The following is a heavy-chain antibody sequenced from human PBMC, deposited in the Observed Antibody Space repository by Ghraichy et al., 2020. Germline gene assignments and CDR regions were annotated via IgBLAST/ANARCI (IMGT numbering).Heavy chain of an antibody. CDR3: ARGSYGSGSYYSRGAFDI. D-gene: IGHD3-10*01. V-gene: IGHV1-69*13. Sequence: SVKVSCKASGGTFSSYAISWVRQAPGQGLEWMGGIIPIFGTANYAQKFQGRVTLTADESTSTAYMELSSLRSEDTAVYYCARGSYGSGSYYSRGAFDIWGQGTMVTVSS. CDR2: IIPIFGTA. J-gene: IGHJ3*02. CDR1: GGTFSSYA.